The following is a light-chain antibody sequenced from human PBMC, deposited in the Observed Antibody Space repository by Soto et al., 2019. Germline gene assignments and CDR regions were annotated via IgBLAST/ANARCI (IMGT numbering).Light chain of an antibody. J-gene: IGKJ4*01. CDR3: QQFEDLPRT. V-gene: IGKV1-33*01. Sequence: DIQMTQSPSSLSASVGDRVTITCQASQGIRNYLNWYQQKPGKAPKVLISLASNLETGVPSRFSGGGSGTDFTFTISSLQPEDVATYFCQQFEDLPRTFGGGTKVEIK. CDR2: LAS. CDR1: QGIRNY.